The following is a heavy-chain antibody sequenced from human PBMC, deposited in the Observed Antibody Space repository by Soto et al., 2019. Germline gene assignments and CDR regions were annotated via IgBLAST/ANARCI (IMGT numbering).Heavy chain of an antibody. V-gene: IGHV3-7*03. D-gene: IGHD7-27*01. CDR1: GFTFSSYW. CDR2: IKQDGSEK. J-gene: IGHJ4*02. CDR3: ARGRPLTRFDY. Sequence: EVQLVESGGGLVQPGGSLRLSSAASGFTFSSYWMSWVREAPGKGLEWVANIKQDGSEKYYVDSVKGRFTISRDNAKNSLYLQMNSLRAEDTAVYYCARGRPLTRFDYWGQGTLVTVSS.